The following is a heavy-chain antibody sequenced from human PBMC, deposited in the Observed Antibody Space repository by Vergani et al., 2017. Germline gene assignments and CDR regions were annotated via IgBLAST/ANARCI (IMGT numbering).Heavy chain of an antibody. D-gene: IGHD4-17*01. CDR2: IKQDGSEK. CDR1: GFTFSSYW. Sequence: EVQLLESGGGLVQPGGSLRLSCAASGFTFSSYWMSWVRQAPGKGLGWVANIKQDGSEKYYVDSVKGRFTISRDNAKNSLYLQMNSLRAEDTAVYYCARVGTVRGEKNYYYYYGMDVWGQGTTVTVSS. CDR3: ARVGTVRGEKNYYYYYGMDV. J-gene: IGHJ6*02. V-gene: IGHV3-7*03.